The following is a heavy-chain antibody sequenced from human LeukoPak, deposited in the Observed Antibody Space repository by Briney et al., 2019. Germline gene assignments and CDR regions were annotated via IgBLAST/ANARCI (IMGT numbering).Heavy chain of an antibody. J-gene: IGHJ6*02. CDR3: ARDPTFIYYYGMDV. CDR2: ISYDGSNK. Sequence: GGSLRLSCAASGFTFSSYAMHWVRQAPGKGLEWVAVISYDGSNKYYADSVKGRFIISRDNSKNTLYLQMNSLRAEDTAVYYCARDPTFIYYYGMDVWGQGTTVTVSS. V-gene: IGHV3-30*04. CDR1: GFTFSSYA.